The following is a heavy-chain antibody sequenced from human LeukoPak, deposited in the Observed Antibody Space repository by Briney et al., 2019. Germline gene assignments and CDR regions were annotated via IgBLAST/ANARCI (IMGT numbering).Heavy chain of an antibody. J-gene: IGHJ4*02. V-gene: IGHV1-69*04. CDR1: GYAFISHG. CDR3: ARTFSGGI. Sequence: GASVKVSCKASGYAFISHGISWVRQAPGQGLEWMGRIIPILGIANYAQKFQGRVTITADKSTSTAYMELSSLRSEDTAVYYCARTFSGGIWGQGTLVTVSS. CDR2: IIPILGIA.